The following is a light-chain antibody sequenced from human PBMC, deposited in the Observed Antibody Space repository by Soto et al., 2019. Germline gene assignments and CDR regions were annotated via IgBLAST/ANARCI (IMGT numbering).Light chain of an antibody. V-gene: IGKV1-27*01. CDR2: AAS. J-gene: IGKJ5*01. CDR3: QKYSSAPFA. Sequence: DIPMTQSPSSLSASVGDRVTITCRASQGISTLLAWYQQKPGKVPKLLIYAASTLQSGVPSRFSGSGSGTDFTLTISSLQSEDVATYYCQKYSSAPFAFGQGTRLEIK. CDR1: QGISTL.